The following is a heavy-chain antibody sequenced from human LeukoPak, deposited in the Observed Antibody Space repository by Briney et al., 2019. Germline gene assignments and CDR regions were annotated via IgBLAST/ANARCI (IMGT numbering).Heavy chain of an antibody. Sequence: TSETLSLTCTVSGDSTNNYYWTWIRQPPGKGLEWIGYISYSGNTYYNPSLKSRVTISLDTSKKQVSLKLSSVTAADTAVYHCARDFVGPKYHGMDVWGQGTTVTVSS. CDR3: ARDFVGPKYHGMDV. D-gene: IGHD6-6*01. CDR2: ISYSGNT. V-gene: IGHV4-59*12. CDR1: GDSTNNYY. J-gene: IGHJ6*02.